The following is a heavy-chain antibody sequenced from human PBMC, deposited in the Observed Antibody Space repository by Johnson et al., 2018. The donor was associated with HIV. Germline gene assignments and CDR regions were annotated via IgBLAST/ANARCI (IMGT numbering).Heavy chain of an antibody. J-gene: IGHJ3*01. D-gene: IGHD3-3*02. CDR1: GFSFNSYP. V-gene: IGHV3-30-3*01. CDR3: ARGGGRGIFVHRDAFDV. CDR2: ISYDGTNQ. Sequence: VQLVESGGGVVQPGRSLRLSCAASGFSFNSYPMHWVRQAPGKGLEWVAHISYDGTNQHYADSVQGRFTISRDNSKNTLYLEMNSLRPDDTAIFYCARGGGRGIFVHRDAFDVWGQGTLVTVSS.